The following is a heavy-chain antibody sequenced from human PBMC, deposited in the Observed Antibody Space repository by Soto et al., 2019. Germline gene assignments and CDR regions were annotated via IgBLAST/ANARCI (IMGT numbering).Heavy chain of an antibody. CDR2: ISTYNGNT. D-gene: IGHD5-12*01. CDR3: AGEGCSGDDCHLAY. J-gene: IGHJ4*02. Sequence: SLKRAWKTVGYAFTRDGGGCGLQNPGQGLVWLGWISTYNGNTNYAQKLQGRVIMTTDTSTRTAYMEVRRLRSAETAVYYCAGEGCSGDDCHLAYWGKGTSDPGSS. V-gene: IGHV1-18*01. CDR1: GYAFTRDG.